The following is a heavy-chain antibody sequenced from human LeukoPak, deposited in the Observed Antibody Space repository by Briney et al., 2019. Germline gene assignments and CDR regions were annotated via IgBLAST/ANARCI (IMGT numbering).Heavy chain of an antibody. CDR3: ARGASWYDY. Sequence: GGSLRLSCAASGFSVNYDYMTWVRRAPGKGLQWVSVIYADGTTKYADSVKGRFTISRDNSKNTVSLQMHSLRTEDTAVYHCARGASWYDYWGQGTLVTVSS. D-gene: IGHD6-13*01. CDR2: IYADGTT. V-gene: IGHV3-66*02. J-gene: IGHJ4*02. CDR1: GFSVNYDY.